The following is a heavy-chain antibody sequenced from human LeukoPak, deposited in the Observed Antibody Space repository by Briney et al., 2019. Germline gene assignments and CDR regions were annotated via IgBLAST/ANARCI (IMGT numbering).Heavy chain of an antibody. CDR1: GYTFTSYG. CDR3: ARERGLYSSGWYYYY. V-gene: IGHV1-18*01. Sequence: GASVKVSCKASGYTFTSYGISWVRQAPGQGLEWMGWISAYNGNTNYAQKLQGRVTMTTDTSTSTAYMELRSLRSDDTAVYYCARERGLYSSGWYYYYWGQGTLVTVSS. D-gene: IGHD6-19*01. J-gene: IGHJ4*02. CDR2: ISAYNGNT.